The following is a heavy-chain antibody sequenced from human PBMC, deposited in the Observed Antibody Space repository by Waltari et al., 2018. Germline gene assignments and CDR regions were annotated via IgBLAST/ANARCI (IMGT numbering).Heavy chain of an antibody. V-gene: IGHV4-38-2*01. Sequence: QVQLQESGPGLVKPSETLSLTCAVSGYSISSGYYWGWIRKPPGKGLEWIGSIYHSGSTYYNPSLKSRFTISVDTSKNQFSLKLSSVTAADTAVYYCARHGPVGAAAGTPLDYWGQGTLVTVSS. CDR2: IYHSGST. D-gene: IGHD6-13*01. CDR1: GYSISSGYY. J-gene: IGHJ4*02. CDR3: ARHGPVGAAAGTPLDY.